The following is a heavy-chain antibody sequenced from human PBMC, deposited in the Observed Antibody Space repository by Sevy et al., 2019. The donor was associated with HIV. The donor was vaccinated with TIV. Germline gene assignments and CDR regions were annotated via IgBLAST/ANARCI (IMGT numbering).Heavy chain of an antibody. CDR2: ISDSGST. CDR3: ARTPATTVVDYYFQGHNYDFDY. D-gene: IGHD3-22*01. J-gene: IGHJ4*02. Sequence: SETLSLTCTVSGASISSYYWSWIRQPPGRGLEWIGYISDSGSTTYHPSLKSRVTIALDSSENQFSLKLNSVTAADTAFYYCARTPATTVVDYYFQGHNYDFDYWGQGALVTVSS. V-gene: IGHV4-59*01. CDR1: GASISSYY.